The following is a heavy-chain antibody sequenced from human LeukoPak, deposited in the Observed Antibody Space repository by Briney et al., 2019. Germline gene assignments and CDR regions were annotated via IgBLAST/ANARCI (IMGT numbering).Heavy chain of an antibody. Sequence: PETLSLTCTVSGGSMSSYYWSWIRQPPGKGLEWIGYIYYSGSTKYNPSLKSRVTISVDTSKNQFSLKLSSVTAADTAVYYCAKLVRGDGYSYFDYWGQGTLVTVSS. CDR1: GGSMSSYY. V-gene: IGHV4-59*08. J-gene: IGHJ4*02. D-gene: IGHD5-24*01. CDR3: AKLVRGDGYSYFDY. CDR2: IYYSGST.